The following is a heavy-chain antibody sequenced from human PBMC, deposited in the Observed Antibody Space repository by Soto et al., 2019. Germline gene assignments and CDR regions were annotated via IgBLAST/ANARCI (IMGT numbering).Heavy chain of an antibody. CDR1: GFTFSSYA. D-gene: IGHD3-22*01. V-gene: IGHV3-23*01. CDR3: EKDDMIVVVMGTFDI. CDR2: ISGSGGST. J-gene: IGHJ3*02. Sequence: GGSLRLSCAASGFTFSSYAMSWVRQAPGKGLEWVSAISGSGGSTYYADSVKGRFTISRDNSKNTLYLQMNSLRAEDTAVCYCEKDDMIVVVMGTFDIWGQGTMVTV.